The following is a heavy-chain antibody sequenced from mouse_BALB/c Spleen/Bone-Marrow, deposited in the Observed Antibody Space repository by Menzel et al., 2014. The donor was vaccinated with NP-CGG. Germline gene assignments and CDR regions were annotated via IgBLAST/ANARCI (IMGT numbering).Heavy chain of an antibody. D-gene: IGHD1-1*01. V-gene: IGHV1-54*01. CDR2: INPGSRST. J-gene: IGHJ2*01. CDR3: ARRTTGVAPFDY. CDR1: GYAFTNYL. Sequence: VQLQQSGAELARPGTLVKVSCKASGYAFTNYLIEWVKQRPGQGLEWIGVINPGSRSTNYNEKFKGKATLTADKSSSTAYMQLSSLTSDDSAVYFCARRTTGVAPFDYWGQGTTLTVSS.